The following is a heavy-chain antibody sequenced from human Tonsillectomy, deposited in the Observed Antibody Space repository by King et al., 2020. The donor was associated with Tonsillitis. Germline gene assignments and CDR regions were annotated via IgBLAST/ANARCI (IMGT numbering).Heavy chain of an antibody. V-gene: IGHV3-21*01. D-gene: IGHD5-12*01. CDR2: LSSSSTYI. CDR3: ARPRYSGYDNAFDI. J-gene: IGHJ3*02. Sequence: DVQLVESGGGLVKPGGSLRLSCAASGFTFSNYNMNWVRQAPGKGLEWVSSLSSSSTYIDYADSVKGRFTISRDNAKNSLYLQMNSLRAEDTAVYYCARPRYSGYDNAFDIWGQGTMVTVSS. CDR1: GFTFSNYN.